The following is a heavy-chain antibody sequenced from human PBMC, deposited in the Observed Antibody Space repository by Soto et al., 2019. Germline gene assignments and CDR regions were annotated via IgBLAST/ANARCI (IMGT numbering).Heavy chain of an antibody. CDR3: TRDETLVKDHDAFDF. Sequence: GGSLRLSCAASGFTFSSYGMHWVRQAPGKGLEWVAVIWYDGSNKYYADSVKGRFTISRDNSKNTLYLQMNSLRAEDTAVYYCTRDETLVKDHDAFDFWGQGTMVTVSS. V-gene: IGHV3-33*01. CDR2: IWYDGSNK. J-gene: IGHJ3*01. D-gene: IGHD3-16*02. CDR1: GFTFSSYG.